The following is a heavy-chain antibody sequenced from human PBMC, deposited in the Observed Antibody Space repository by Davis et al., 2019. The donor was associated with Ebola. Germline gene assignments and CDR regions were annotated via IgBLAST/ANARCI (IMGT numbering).Heavy chain of an antibody. V-gene: IGHV3-48*03. CDR3: AREGSSSEEIYYYYGMDV. CDR1: GFTFSSYE. Sequence: GESLKISCAASGFTFSSYEMNWVRQAPGKGLEWVSYISSSGSTIYYADSVKGRFTISRDNAKNSLYLQMNSLRAEDTAVYYCAREGSSSEEIYYYYGMDVWGQGTTVTVSS. D-gene: IGHD6-6*01. J-gene: IGHJ6*02. CDR2: ISSSGSTI.